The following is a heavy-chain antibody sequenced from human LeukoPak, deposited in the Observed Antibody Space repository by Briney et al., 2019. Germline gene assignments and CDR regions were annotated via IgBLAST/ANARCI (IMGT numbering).Heavy chain of an antibody. CDR3: ARDGGTYGYNWFDP. V-gene: IGHV4-34*01. CDR2: IYPSGAT. D-gene: IGHD1-1*01. J-gene: IGHJ5*02. CDR1: GGSFSANY. Sequence: SETLSLTCAVSGGSFSANYWSWIRQPPGGGLEWIAEIYPSGATQYNPSLTGRVTISADRSKSQFSLRLSSVTAADTAVYYYARDGGTYGYNWFDPWGQGTLVTVSS.